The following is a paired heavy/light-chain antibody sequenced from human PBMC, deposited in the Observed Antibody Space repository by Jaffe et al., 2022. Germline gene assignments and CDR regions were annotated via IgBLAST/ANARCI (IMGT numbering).Light chain of an antibody. V-gene: IGKV3-15*01. CDR1: QSVRSN. Sequence: EIVMTQSPATLSVSPGERATLSCRASQSVRSNLAWYQQKPGQAPRLLIYGASTRATGIPARFSGSGSGTEFTLTISSLQSEDFAVYYCQQYNNWPPWTFGQGTKVEIK. J-gene: IGKJ1*01. CDR3: QQYNNWPPWT. CDR2: GAS.
Heavy chain of an antibody. CDR3: AKDVRLQGFDY. CDR2: IRNDGRNE. J-gene: IGHJ4*02. Sequence: QVQLVESGGGVVQPGGSLRLSCGASGFTFSDYDMHWVRQDPGKGLEWVAFIRNDGRNEYYADSVKGRFTVSRDNSRNALYLQMNSLRAEDTAVYYCAKDVRLQGFDYWGQGTLVTVSS. D-gene: IGHD4-4*01. CDR1: GFTFSDYD. V-gene: IGHV3-30*02.